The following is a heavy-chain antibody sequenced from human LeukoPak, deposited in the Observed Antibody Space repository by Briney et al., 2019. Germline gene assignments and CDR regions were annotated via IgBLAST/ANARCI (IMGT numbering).Heavy chain of an antibody. CDR1: GYTFSDYY. V-gene: IGHV1-2*02. CDR3: ARGVGTSWFDP. J-gene: IGHJ5*02. CDR2: INPKSGGA. Sequence: ASVKVSCKAYGYTFSDYYMHWVRQAPGQGLEWMGWINPKSGGANFAEKFQGRVTMTRDTSIRTVYMELSRVTYDDTAVYYCARGVGTSWFDPWGQGTVVTVSS. D-gene: IGHD2-2*01.